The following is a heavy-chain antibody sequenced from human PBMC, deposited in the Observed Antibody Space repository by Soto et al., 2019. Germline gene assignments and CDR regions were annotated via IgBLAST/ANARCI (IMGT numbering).Heavy chain of an antibody. J-gene: IGHJ4*02. CDR2: ISYDGSNK. CDR1: GFTFSSYG. D-gene: IGHD6-19*01. CDR3: AKAPSRRALAGCHY. V-gene: IGHV3-30*18. Sequence: QVQLVESGGGVVQPGRSLRLSCAASGFTFSSYGMHWVRQAPGKGLEWVAVISYDGSNKYYADSVKGRFTISRDNSKNMLYLQRNSLGSEDTAVDYCAKAPSRRALAGCHYWGQCTLVSVS.